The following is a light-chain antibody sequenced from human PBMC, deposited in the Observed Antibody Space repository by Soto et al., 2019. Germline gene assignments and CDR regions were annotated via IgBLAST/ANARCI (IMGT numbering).Light chain of an antibody. CDR2: VAS. V-gene: IGKV1-39*01. CDR3: QQSYTTPPT. Sequence: DIQMTQSPSSLSASVGDRITITCRASPNITNYLNWYQQTPGKAPKLLIYVASRLQTGVPSRFSGSGSGTDFTLTISSLQPEDFATYYCQQSYTTPPTFGQGTKVDIK. CDR1: PNITNY. J-gene: IGKJ1*01.